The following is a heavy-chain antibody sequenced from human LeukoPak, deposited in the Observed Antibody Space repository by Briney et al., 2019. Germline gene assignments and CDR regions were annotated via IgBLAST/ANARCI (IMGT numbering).Heavy chain of an antibody. J-gene: IGHJ4*02. D-gene: IGHD3-16*01. V-gene: IGHV3-7*01. CDR2: IKYDGSEE. CDR3: AYTNHLTY. Sequence: PGGSLTRSCAASGLTFSGQWMNWVRQAPGQGLEWVANIKYDGSEEYYADSVKGRFTISRGNAKNSLSLQMNYVRAGDTAIYYCAYTNHLTYWGQGTLVTVSS. CDR1: GLTFSGQW.